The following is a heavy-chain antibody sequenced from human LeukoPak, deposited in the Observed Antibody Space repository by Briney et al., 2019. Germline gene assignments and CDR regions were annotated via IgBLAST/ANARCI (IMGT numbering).Heavy chain of an antibody. D-gene: IGHD2-8*02. V-gene: IGHV1-46*01. Sequence: GASVKVSCKASGDTFTTSHMHWVRQAPGQGLEWMGKINPSGGSTTYAQQFQGRVSMTRDLSMSTVYMELSSLRSEDTAVYYCVRSLMQFTGLAYWGQGTLVTVSS. J-gene: IGHJ4*02. CDR1: GDTFTTSH. CDR2: INPSGGST. CDR3: VRSLMQFTGLAY.